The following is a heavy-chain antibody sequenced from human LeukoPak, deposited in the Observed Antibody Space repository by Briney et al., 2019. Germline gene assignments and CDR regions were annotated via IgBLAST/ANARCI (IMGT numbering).Heavy chain of an antibody. D-gene: IGHD5-18*01. V-gene: IGHV1-2*02. J-gene: IGHJ4*02. CDR1: GYTFTNHP. Sequence: ASVKVSCKASGYTFTNHPMHWVRQAPGQGLEWMGWINPNSGDTNYVQKFQGRVTMTRDPSISTAYMELSGLRADDTAVYYCARAWNTYGDFDYWGQGTVVTVSS. CDR3: ARAWNTYGDFDY. CDR2: INPNSGDT.